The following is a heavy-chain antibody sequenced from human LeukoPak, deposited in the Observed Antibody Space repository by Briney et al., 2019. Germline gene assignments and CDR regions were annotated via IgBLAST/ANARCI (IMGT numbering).Heavy chain of an antibody. D-gene: IGHD5-24*01. CDR1: GFTFSSYW. J-gene: IGHJ4*02. CDR3: TRVGYIDEGIDY. CDR2: IKQDGSKK. V-gene: IGHV3-7*04. Sequence: GGSLRLSCAASGFTFSSYWMTWVRQAPGKGLEWVANIKQDGSKKSYVDSVKGRFTISRDNAKNSLYLQMNSLRAEDTAIYYCTRVGYIDEGIDYWGQGPLVTVSS.